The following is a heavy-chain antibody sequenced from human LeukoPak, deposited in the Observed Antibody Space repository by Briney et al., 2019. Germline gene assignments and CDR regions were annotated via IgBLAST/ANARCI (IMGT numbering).Heavy chain of an antibody. J-gene: IGHJ5*02. CDR3: AREVGTYYDFWSGSRNWFDP. CDR1: GGSISSGDYY. CDR2: IYYSGST. D-gene: IGHD3-3*01. V-gene: IGHV4-30-4*08. Sequence: SETLSLTCTVSGGSISSGDYYWSWIRQPPGKGLEWIGYIYYSGSTYYNPSLKSRVTISVDTPKNQFSLKLSSVTAADTAVYYCAREVGTYYDFWSGSRNWFDPWGQGTLVTVSS.